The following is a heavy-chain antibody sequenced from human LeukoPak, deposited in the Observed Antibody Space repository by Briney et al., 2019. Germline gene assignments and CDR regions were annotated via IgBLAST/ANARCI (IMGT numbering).Heavy chain of an antibody. J-gene: IGHJ5*02. D-gene: IGHD3-10*01. CDR1: GFTFSSYA. CDR2: ISGGGTT. CDR3: AKANNYYGSGSYFP. V-gene: IGHV3-23*01. Sequence: GGSLRLSCAASGFTFSSYAMSWVRQAPGKGLEWVSAISGGGTTYYADSVKGRFTISRDNSKNTLYLQMNSLRAEDTAIYYCAKANNYYGSGSYFPWGQGTLVTVSS.